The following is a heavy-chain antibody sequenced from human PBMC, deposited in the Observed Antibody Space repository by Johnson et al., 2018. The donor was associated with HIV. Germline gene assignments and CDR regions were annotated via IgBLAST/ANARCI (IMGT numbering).Heavy chain of an antibody. J-gene: IGHJ3*02. CDR1: GFTFSSYA. D-gene: IGHD6-19*01. CDR2: ISYDGSNK. V-gene: IGHV3-30-3*01. CDR3: ARDRSSGWYGRVDAFDI. Sequence: QVQLVESGGGVVQPGRSLRLSCAASGFTFSSYAMHWVRQAPGKGLEWVAVISYDGSNKYYADSVKGRFTISRDNSKNTLYLQMNRLRAEATAVYYCARDRSSGWYGRVDAFDIWGQGTMVTVSS.